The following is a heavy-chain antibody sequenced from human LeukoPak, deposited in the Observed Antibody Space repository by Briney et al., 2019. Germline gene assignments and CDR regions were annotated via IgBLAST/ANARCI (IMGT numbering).Heavy chain of an antibody. D-gene: IGHD6-13*01. CDR3: ARMPHSSSSPN. J-gene: IGHJ4*02. V-gene: IGHV4-39*01. CDR1: GGSISSSSYY. CDR2: IYYSGST. Sequence: PSETLSLTCTVSGGSISSSSYYWGWIRQPPGKGLEWIGSIYYSGSTYYNPSLKSRVTISVDTSKNQFSLKLSSVTAADTAVYYCARMPHSSSSPNWGQGTLVTVSS.